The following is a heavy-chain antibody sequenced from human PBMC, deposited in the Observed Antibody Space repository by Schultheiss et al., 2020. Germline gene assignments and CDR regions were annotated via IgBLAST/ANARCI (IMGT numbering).Heavy chain of an antibody. V-gene: IGHV4-61*02. CDR3: ARGVTTFDY. Sequence: SETLSLTCTVSGGSISSGSYYWSWIRQPAGKGLEWIGRIYTSGSTNYNPSLKSRVTMSVDTSKNQFSLKLSSVTAADTAVYYCARGVTTFDYWGQGTLVTVSS. D-gene: IGHD4-17*01. CDR2: IYTSGST. J-gene: IGHJ4*02. CDR1: GGSISSGSYY.